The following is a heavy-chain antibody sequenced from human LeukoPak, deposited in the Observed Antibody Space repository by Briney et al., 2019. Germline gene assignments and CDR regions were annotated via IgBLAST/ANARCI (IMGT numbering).Heavy chain of an antibody. CDR2: IYYSGST. D-gene: IGHD6-19*01. J-gene: IGHJ5*02. CDR3: ARHAVAVADSHIYNWFDP. CDR1: GGSISSSSYY. Sequence: KPSETLSLTCTVSGGSISSSSYYWGWIRQPPGKGLEWIGSIYYSGSTYYNPSLKSRVTISVDASKNQFSLKLSSVTAADTAVYYCARHAVAVADSHIYNWFDPWGQGTLVTVSS. V-gene: IGHV4-39*01.